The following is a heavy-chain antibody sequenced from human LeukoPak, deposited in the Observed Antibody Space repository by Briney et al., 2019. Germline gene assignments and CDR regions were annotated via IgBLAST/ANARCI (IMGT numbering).Heavy chain of an antibody. J-gene: IGHJ3*02. V-gene: IGHV1-24*01. CDR2: FDPEDGEP. CDR3: ATARFGEVLFEVDAFDI. Sequence: ASVKVSCKVSGYTLTELSMHWVRQAPGKGREWMGGFDPEDGEPIYAQKFQGRVTMTEDTSTDTAYMELSSLRYEDTAVYYCATARFGEVLFEVDAFDIWGQGTMVTVSS. D-gene: IGHD3-10*01. CDR1: GYTLTELS.